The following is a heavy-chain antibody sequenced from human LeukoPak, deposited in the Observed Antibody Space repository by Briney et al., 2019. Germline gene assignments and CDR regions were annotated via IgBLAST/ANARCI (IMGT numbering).Heavy chain of an antibody. CDR2: IIPIFGTA. Sequence: ASVKLYCKASGATFSSYAISWERQAPGQGLGWMGGIIPIFGTANYAQQFQHRVTITADESTNTAYMDLSSRRSEDTAVDYCARESKRYCSSTSCNDYWGQGTLVTVSS. CDR1: GATFSSYA. J-gene: IGHJ4*02. V-gene: IGHV1-69*13. D-gene: IGHD2-2*01. CDR3: ARESKRYCSSTSCNDY.